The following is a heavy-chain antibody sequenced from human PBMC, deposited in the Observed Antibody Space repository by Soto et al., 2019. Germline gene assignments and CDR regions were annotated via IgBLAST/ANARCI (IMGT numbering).Heavy chain of an antibody. D-gene: IGHD3-22*01. J-gene: IGHJ1*01. CDR1: GFTFNDYY. Sequence: QVQLVESGGGLVKPGGSLRLSCVASGFTFNDYYMSWIRQAPGKGLEWVSYICYGGNSIYYADSVKGPFTISWDNAKNKLYLDINTQRAEDTAVYYCARRYHDTSGYPHGYWGQGTVVTVSS. V-gene: IGHV3-11*01. CDR2: ICYGGNSI. CDR3: ARRYHDTSGYPHGY.